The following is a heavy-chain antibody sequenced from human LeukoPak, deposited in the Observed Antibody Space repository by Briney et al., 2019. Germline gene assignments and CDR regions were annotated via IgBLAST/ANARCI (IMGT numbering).Heavy chain of an antibody. J-gene: IGHJ4*02. Sequence: GGSLRLSCAASGFTVSSNYMAWVRQAPGKGLEWVSVIYSGGTIYYADSVKGRFTISRDNSKNTLYLQMNSLRAEDTAVYYCAREGSYDGSTLWYFDYWGQGTLVTVSS. CDR1: GFTVSSNY. D-gene: IGHD3-22*01. V-gene: IGHV3-53*01. CDR3: AREGSYDGSTLWYFDY. CDR2: IYSGGTI.